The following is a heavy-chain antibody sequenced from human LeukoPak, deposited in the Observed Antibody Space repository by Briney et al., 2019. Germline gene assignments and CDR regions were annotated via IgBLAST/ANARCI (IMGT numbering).Heavy chain of an antibody. J-gene: IGHJ4*02. V-gene: IGHV3-15*01. CDR3: STDNDYGDYGLDY. CDR1: GFTFSNAW. Sequence: GGSLRLSCAASGFTFSNAWMSWVRQAPGKGLEWVGRIKRKTDRGTTDYAAPVIGRFSISRDDSKNTLYLQMNGLKTEDTAVYYCSTDNDYGDYGLDYWGQGTLVTVSS. CDR2: IKRKTDRGTT. D-gene: IGHD4-17*01.